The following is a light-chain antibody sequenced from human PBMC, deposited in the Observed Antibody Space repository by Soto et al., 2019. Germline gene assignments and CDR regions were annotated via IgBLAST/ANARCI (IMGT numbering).Light chain of an antibody. CDR1: QSISSY. CDR3: QQSYSTPRWT. J-gene: IGKJ1*01. V-gene: IGKV1-39*01. Sequence: DIQMTQSPSSLSASVGDRVTSTCRASQSISSYLNWYQQKPGKAPKLLIYAASSLQSGVPSRFSGSGSGTDFTLTIRSLQPEDFATYYCQQSYSTPRWTFGQGTKGDIK. CDR2: AAS.